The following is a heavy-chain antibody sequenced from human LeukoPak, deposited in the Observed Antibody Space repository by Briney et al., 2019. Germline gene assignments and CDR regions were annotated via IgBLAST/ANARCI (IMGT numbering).Heavy chain of an antibody. CDR2: INHSGTT. Sequence: SETLSLTCAVYGGSFSGYYWSWIRQPPGKGLEWIGEINHSGTTNYNPSLKSRVTISVDTSKNQFSLKLSSVTAADTAVYYCATSYDYVWGSYPLGFDYWGQGTLVTVSS. CDR1: GGSFSGYY. V-gene: IGHV4-34*01. D-gene: IGHD3-16*02. J-gene: IGHJ4*02. CDR3: ATSYDYVWGSYPLGFDY.